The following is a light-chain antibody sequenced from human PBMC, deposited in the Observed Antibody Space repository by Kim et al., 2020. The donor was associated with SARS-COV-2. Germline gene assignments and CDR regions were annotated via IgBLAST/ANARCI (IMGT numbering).Light chain of an antibody. CDR1: SSDVGGYNY. Sequence: QSALTQPASVSGSPGQSITISCTGTSSDVGGYNYVSWYQQHPGKAPKLIICDVSYRPSGVSNRFSGSKSGNTASLTISGLQAEDEADYYCNSYTSSSTVVFGGGTQLTVL. CDR2: DVS. V-gene: IGLV2-14*03. J-gene: IGLJ2*01. CDR3: NSYTSSSTVV.